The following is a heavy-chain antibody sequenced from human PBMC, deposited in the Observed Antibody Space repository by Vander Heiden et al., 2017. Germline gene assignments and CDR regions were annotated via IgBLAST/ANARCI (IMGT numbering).Heavy chain of an antibody. V-gene: IGHV3-9*01. CDR3: AGRFSSGWYAFDY. CDR1: GLKFDDYA. CDR2: ITWNSGSI. D-gene: IGHD6-19*01. J-gene: IGHJ4*02. Sequence: EVHLVAYGGGLVRPGRSLRTSCAASGLKFDDYAMYWVRQVPGKGLEWVSGITWNSGSIGYADSVKGRFTISRDNAKNSLYLQMNSLRPEDTALYYCAGRFSSGWYAFDYWGQGTLVTVSS.